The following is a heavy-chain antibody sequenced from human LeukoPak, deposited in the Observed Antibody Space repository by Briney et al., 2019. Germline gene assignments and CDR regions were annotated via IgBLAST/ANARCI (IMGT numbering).Heavy chain of an antibody. V-gene: IGHV4-38-2*02. CDR2: IYYNGIT. CDR3: ARLAACNTALCGTARWQFDS. J-gene: IGHJ4*02. D-gene: IGHD4-23*01. Sequence: SGTLSLTCTVSDYSINNPYYWGWLRQPPGKGLEWIAAIYYNGITLYNPSLKSRVAISVDTSKNQFSLRMTSGTAADTAVYYCARLAACNTALCGTARWQFDSWGQGILVTVSS. CDR1: DYSINNPYY.